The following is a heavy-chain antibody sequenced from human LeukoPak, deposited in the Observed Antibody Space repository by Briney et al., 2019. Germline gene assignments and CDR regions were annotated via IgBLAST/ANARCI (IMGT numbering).Heavy chain of an antibody. D-gene: IGHD1-26*01. V-gene: IGHV2-5*02. CDR2: IYWDGDK. J-gene: IGHJ4*02. Sequence: ESGPTLVKPTQTLTLTCTFSGFSLNTSGVGVGWIRQPPGKALEWLALIYWDGDKRYNPSLKSRLSITKDTSKNQVVLTMSNMDPVDTATYYCAHRRRLISASFFFDYWGQGTLVTVSS. CDR1: GFSLNTSGVG. CDR3: AHRRRLISASFFFDY.